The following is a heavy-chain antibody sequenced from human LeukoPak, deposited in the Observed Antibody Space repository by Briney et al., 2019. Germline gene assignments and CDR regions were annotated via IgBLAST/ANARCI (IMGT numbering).Heavy chain of an antibody. CDR3: ARDSEGDCSGGSCYFDY. CDR2: IIPIFGTA. CDR1: GGTFSSYA. V-gene: IGHV1-69*05. J-gene: IGHJ4*02. D-gene: IGHD2-15*01. Sequence: GSSVKVSCKASGGTFSSYAISWVRQAPGQGLEWMGRIIPIFGTANYAQKFQGRVTITTDESTSTAYMELSSLRSEDTAVYYCARDSEGDCSGGSCYFDYWGQGTLVTVSS.